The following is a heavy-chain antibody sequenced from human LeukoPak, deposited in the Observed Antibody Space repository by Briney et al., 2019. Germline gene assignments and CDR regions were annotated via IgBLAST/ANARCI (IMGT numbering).Heavy chain of an antibody. CDR3: ARGTIGSYSSVHD. CDR2: INPKSGGT. Sequence: ASVKVSCKASGYSFIRYYMHWVRQAPGQGLQGVGWINPKSGGTNSAQRFQGRVSMTTDTSSATAYMELSRLTSDDTAFYFCARGTIGSYSSVHDWGQGTLITVSS. J-gene: IGHJ1*01. CDR1: GYSFIRYY. V-gene: IGHV1-2*02. D-gene: IGHD1-26*01.